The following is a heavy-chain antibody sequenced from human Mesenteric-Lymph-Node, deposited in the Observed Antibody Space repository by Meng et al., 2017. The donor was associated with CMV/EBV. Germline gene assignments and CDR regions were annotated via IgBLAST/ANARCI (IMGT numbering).Heavy chain of an antibody. CDR1: GYTFTGYY. CDR2: ISAYNGNT. Sequence: ASVKVSCKASGYTFTGYYMHWVRQAPGQGLEWMGWISAYNGNTNYAQKFQGRVTMTTDTSTSTAYMELRSLRFDDTAVYYCARDSSSYYYFYYGMDVWGQGTTVTVSS. V-gene: IGHV1-18*04. J-gene: IGHJ6*02. D-gene: IGHD6-6*01. CDR3: ARDSSSYYYFYYGMDV.